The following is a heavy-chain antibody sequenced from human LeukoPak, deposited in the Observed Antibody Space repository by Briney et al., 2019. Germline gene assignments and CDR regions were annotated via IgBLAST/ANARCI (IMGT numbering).Heavy chain of an antibody. CDR2: ISYDGSNK. CDR3: ARDKDSSSWYWYGTDV. V-gene: IGHV3-30-3*01. D-gene: IGHD6-13*01. CDR1: GFTFSSYS. J-gene: IGHJ6*02. Sequence: GGSLRLSCAASGFTFSSYSMHWVRQAPGKGLEWVTVISYDGSNKYYADSVKGRFTISRDNAKNSLYLQMNSLRAEDTAVYYCARDKDSSSWYWYGTDVWGQGTTVTVSS.